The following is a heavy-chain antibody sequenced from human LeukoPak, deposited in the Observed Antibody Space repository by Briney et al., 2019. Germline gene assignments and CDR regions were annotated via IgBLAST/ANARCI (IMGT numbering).Heavy chain of an antibody. D-gene: IGHD3-22*01. J-gene: IGHJ4*02. CDR1: GGSISSSSYN. V-gene: IGHV4-39*07. CDR3: ARDVLFDSSGYYYSVFDF. Sequence: SETLSLTCTVSGGSISSSSYNWGWIRQPPGKGLEWIGSIYYSGSTYYNPSLKSRVTISVDTSKNQFSLKLSSVTAADTAVYYCARDVLFDSSGYYYSVFDFWGQGTLVTVSS. CDR2: IYYSGST.